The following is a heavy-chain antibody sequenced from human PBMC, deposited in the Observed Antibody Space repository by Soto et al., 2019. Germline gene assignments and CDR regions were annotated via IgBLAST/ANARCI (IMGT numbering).Heavy chain of an antibody. V-gene: IGHV3-7*01. CDR1: GFTFSSYW. Sequence: EVQLVESGGGLVQPGGSLRLSCAASGFTFSSYWMSWVRQAPGKGLEWVANIKQDGSEKYYVDSVKGRFTISRDNAKSSLSLQMNSLRAEDTAVYYCAREGPGRGIDVWGQGTTVTVSS. CDR3: AREGPGRGIDV. CDR2: IKQDGSEK. D-gene: IGHD3-10*01. J-gene: IGHJ6*02.